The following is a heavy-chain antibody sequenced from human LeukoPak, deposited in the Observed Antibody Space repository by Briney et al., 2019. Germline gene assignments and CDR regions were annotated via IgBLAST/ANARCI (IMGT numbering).Heavy chain of an antibody. CDR2: INSDGSST. Sequence: GGSLRLSCAASGFTFSSYWMHWVRHAPGKGLVWVSRINSDGSSTSYADSVKGRFTISRDNAKNTLFLQMNSLRAEDTAVYYCARGRCSSTSCFPDYWGQGTLVTVSS. D-gene: IGHD2-2*01. V-gene: IGHV3-74*01. CDR3: ARGRCSSTSCFPDY. J-gene: IGHJ4*02. CDR1: GFTFSSYW.